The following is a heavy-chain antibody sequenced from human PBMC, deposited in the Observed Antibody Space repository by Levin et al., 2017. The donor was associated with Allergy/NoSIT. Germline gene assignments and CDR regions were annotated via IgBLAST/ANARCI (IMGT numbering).Heavy chain of an antibody. CDR2: LYSGGTT. D-gene: IGHD4/OR15-4a*01. CDR1: GFTVSSNY. J-gene: IGHJ2*01. V-gene: IGHV3-53*01. CDR3: ARDRAPPSAWYFDV. Sequence: ASVKVSCAASGFTVSSNYISWVRQAPGKGLEWVSVLYSGGTTYYADSVKGRFTISRDNSKNTLYLQMNSLRAEDTAVYYCARDRAPPSAWYFDVWGRGTLVTVSS.